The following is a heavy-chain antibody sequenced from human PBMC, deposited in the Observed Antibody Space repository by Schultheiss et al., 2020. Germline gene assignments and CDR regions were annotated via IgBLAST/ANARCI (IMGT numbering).Heavy chain of an antibody. D-gene: IGHD3-22*01. CDR3: ARDEYYYDSSGYEKQDDY. Sequence: SLKISCAASGFTFSSYAMHWVRQAPGKGLEWVSGISWNSGSIGYADSVKGRFTISRDNSKNTLYLQMNSLRAEDTAVYYCARDEYYYDSSGYEKQDDYWGQGTLVTVSS. CDR1: GFTFSSYA. V-gene: IGHV3-9*01. CDR2: ISWNSGSI. J-gene: IGHJ4*02.